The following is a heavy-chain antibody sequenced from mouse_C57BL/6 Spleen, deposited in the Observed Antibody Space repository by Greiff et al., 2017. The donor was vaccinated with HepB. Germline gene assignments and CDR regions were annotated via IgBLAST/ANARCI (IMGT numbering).Heavy chain of an antibody. CDR1: GYSITSGYY. D-gene: IGHD2-3*01. CDR2: ISYDGSN. Sequence: EVQVVESGPGLVKPSQSLSLTCSVTGYSITSGYYWYWIRQSPGNKLEWMGYISYDGSNNYNPTLKNRISITRDTSKNQFFLKLNSVTTEDTSTYYCARDYDPFAYWGQGTLVTVSA. J-gene: IGHJ3*01. V-gene: IGHV3-6*01. CDR3: ARDYDPFAY.